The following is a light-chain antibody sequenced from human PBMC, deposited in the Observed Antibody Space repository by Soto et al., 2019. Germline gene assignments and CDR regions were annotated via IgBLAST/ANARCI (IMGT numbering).Light chain of an antibody. CDR1: SSDVGGYNY. J-gene: IGLJ2*01. Sequence: QSALTQRASVTGSTGQSIPISCTRTSSDVGGYNYVSWYQQHPGKAPKLMIYDVSNRPSGVSNRFSGSKSGNTASLTISGLQAEDEADYYCSSYTSSSTPVVFGGGTKVTVL. CDR3: SSYTSSSTPVV. V-gene: IGLV2-14*01. CDR2: DVS.